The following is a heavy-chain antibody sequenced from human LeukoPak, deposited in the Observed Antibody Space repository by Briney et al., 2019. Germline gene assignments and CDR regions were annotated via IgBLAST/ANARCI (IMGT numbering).Heavy chain of an antibody. CDR2: INHSGST. CDR3: ARRTMVRGVPFDY. D-gene: IGHD3-10*01. J-gene: IGHJ4*02. Sequence: SETLSLTCAVYGGSFSGYYWSWIRQPPGKGLEWIGEINHSGSTNYNPSLKSRVTISVDTSKNQFSLKLSSVTAADTAVYYCARRTMVRGVPFDYWGQGTLVTVSS. CDR1: GGSFSGYY. V-gene: IGHV4-34*01.